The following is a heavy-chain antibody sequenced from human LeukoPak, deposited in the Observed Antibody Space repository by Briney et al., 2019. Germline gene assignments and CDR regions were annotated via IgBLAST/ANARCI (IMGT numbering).Heavy chain of an antibody. CDR3: ARQPRMITFGGVIVKVWFDP. CDR1: GGSFSGYY. J-gene: IGHJ5*02. Sequence: SETLSLTCAVYGGSFSGYYWSWIRQPPGKGLEWIGEINHRGSTNYNPSLKSRVTISVDTSKNQLSLKLSSVTAAETAVYYCARQPRMITFGGVIVKVWFDPWGQGTLVTVSS. D-gene: IGHD3-16*02. CDR2: INHRGST. V-gene: IGHV4-34*01.